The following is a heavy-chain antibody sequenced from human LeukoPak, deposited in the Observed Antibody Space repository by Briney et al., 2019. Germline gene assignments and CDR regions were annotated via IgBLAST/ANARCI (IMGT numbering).Heavy chain of an antibody. CDR1: GFTFTSSA. CDR2: IVVGSGNT. Sequence: TVKVSCKASGFTFTSSAMQWVRPARGQRRWWIGWIVVGSGNTNYAQKFQERVTITRDMSTSTAYMELSSLRSEDTAVYYCAADSGIAVANYWGQGTLVTVSS. J-gene: IGHJ4*02. D-gene: IGHD6-19*01. V-gene: IGHV1-58*02. CDR3: AADSGIAVANY.